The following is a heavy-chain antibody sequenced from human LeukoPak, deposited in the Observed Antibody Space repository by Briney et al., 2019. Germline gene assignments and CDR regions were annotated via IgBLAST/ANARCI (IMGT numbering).Heavy chain of an antibody. CDR3: ARDLTVHYFVS. J-gene: IGHJ4*02. CDR1: GFAFSGYA. D-gene: IGHD1-1*01. CDR2: IWYDGSNK. Sequence: GRSLRLSCAASGFAFSGYAMHWVRQSPGKGLEWVAVIWYDGSNKYHADSVKGRFTISRDNSKNTLYLQMNSLRAEDTAVYYCARDLTVHYFVSWGQGTLVTVSS. V-gene: IGHV3-33*01.